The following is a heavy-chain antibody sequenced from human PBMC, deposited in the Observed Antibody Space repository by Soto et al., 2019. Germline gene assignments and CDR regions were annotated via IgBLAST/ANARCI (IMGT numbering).Heavy chain of an antibody. CDR3: ASDKGFGESDV. V-gene: IGHV1-18*01. Sequence: QVQLVQSGAEVKKPGASVKVSCKASGYSFTSYGISWVRQPPGQGLAWMGWISAYNGNTNSAQKLQGRVTMTTDTSTSTAYMELRRLSSDDTAVYYCASDKGFGESDVWGQGTRVTVSS. CDR2: ISAYNGNT. CDR1: GYSFTSYG. J-gene: IGHJ6*02. D-gene: IGHD3-10*01.